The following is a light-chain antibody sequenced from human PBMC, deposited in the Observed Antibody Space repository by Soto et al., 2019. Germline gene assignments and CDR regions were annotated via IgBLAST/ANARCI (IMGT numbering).Light chain of an antibody. CDR1: ISDVGGYNY. CDR2: EVS. J-gene: IGLJ1*01. Sequence: HSVRHQAASGSGSPGQSLTISCTGTISDVGGYNYVSWYQQHPGKAPKLIIYEVSKRPSGVPDRFSGSKSGNTASLTVSGLQAEDEADYYCISYALTAYVFGTGTKVTVL. V-gene: IGLV2-8*01. CDR3: ISYALTAYV.